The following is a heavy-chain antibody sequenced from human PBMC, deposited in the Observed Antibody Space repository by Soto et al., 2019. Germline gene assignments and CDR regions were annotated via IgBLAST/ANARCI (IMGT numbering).Heavy chain of an antibody. V-gene: IGHV3-30*18. CDR3: AKDSLTSYGDYAETPGGIRDD. D-gene: IGHD4-17*01. CDR1: EGKFISHG. Sequence: RHCSRASEGKFISHGVRWIRPKPGKGLEWVAVISYDGSNKYYAALVKGRFTISRDNSKNTLYLQMNSLRAEDTAMYYCAKDSLTSYGDYAETPGGIRDDWGQGTLV. CDR2: ISYDGSNK. J-gene: IGHJ4*02.